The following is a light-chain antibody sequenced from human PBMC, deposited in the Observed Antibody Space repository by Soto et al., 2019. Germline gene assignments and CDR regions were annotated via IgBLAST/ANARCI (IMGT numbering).Light chain of an antibody. CDR1: QRVSGGF. J-gene: IGKJ1*01. CDR3: QQYGSSPS. CDR2: DTS. Sequence: DIVLTQSPVTLSLSPGESATLYCGASQRVSGGFLAWYQHKPGLAPRLIVYDTSFRATGIPDRFSGSGSGTAFTLTITRLDPDDFAVYYCQQYGSSPSFGQGTK. V-gene: IGKV3D-20*01.